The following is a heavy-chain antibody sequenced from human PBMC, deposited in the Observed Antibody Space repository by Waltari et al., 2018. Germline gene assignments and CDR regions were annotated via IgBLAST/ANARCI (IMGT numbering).Heavy chain of an antibody. Sequence: QVQLVQSGAEVKKPGASVKVSCKASGSPFTSYGLSWVRQSPGQGLEWMGWISAYNGNTNYAQKLQGRVTMTTDTSTSTAYMELRSLRSDDTAVYYCASNYDFWSGYGYWGQGTLVTVSS. V-gene: IGHV1-18*01. CDR2: ISAYNGNT. CDR1: GSPFTSYG. D-gene: IGHD3-3*01. J-gene: IGHJ4*02. CDR3: ASNYDFWSGYGY.